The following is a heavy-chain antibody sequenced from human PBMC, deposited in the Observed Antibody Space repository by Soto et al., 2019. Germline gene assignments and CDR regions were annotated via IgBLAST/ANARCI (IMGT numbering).Heavy chain of an antibody. CDR3: ARYGGNSEGVTLDYYYYGMDV. CDR1: GGSISSGGYY. D-gene: IGHD2-21*02. Sequence: SETLSLTCTVSGGSISSGGYYWSWIRQHPGKGLEWIGYIYYSGSTYYNPSLKSRVTISVDTSKNQFSLKLSSVTAADTAVYYCARYGGNSEGVTLDYYYYGMDVWGQGTTVTVSS. CDR2: IYYSGST. V-gene: IGHV4-31*03. J-gene: IGHJ6*02.